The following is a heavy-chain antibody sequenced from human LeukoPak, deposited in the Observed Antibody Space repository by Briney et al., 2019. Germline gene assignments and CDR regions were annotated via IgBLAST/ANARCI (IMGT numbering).Heavy chain of an antibody. Sequence: PGGSLRLSCAASGFNFSSYWMSWVRQAPGKGLEWVANIEEDGSEKYYVDSVKGRFTISRDNAKNSLYMQLKSLRAEDTAVYYWAREGGDIADTGFDYWGQGTLVTVSS. V-gene: IGHV3-7*01. D-gene: IGHD2-15*01. CDR3: AREGGDIADTGFDY. J-gene: IGHJ4*02. CDR2: IEEDGSEK. CDR1: GFNFSSYW.